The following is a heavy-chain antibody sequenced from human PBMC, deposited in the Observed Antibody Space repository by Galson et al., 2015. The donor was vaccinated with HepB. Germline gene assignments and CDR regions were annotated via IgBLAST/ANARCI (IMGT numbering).Heavy chain of an antibody. CDR1: GSSFTSYW. Sequence: QSGAEVKKPGESLRISCKGSGSSFTSYWISWVRQMPGKGLEWMGRIDPSDSYTNYSPSFQGHVTISADKSISTAYLQWSSLKASDTAMYYCASPYYYDSSGYYFAFDIWGQGTMVTVSS. CDR2: IDPSDSYT. D-gene: IGHD3-22*01. CDR3: ASPYYYDSSGYYFAFDI. J-gene: IGHJ3*02. V-gene: IGHV5-10-1*01.